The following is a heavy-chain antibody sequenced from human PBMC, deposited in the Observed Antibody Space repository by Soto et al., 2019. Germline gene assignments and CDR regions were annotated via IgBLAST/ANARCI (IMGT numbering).Heavy chain of an antibody. CDR2: ISSSSSTI. V-gene: IGHV3-48*01. CDR1: GFTFSSYS. CDR3: ARESGAGSSTVTLNWFDP. J-gene: IGHJ5*02. Sequence: EVQLVESGGGLVQPGGSLRLSCAASGFTFSSYSMNWVRQAPGKGLEWVSYISSSSSTIYYADSVKGRFTISRDNAKNSLYLQMNSRRAEDTAVYYCARESGAGSSTVTLNWFDPWGQGTLVTVSS. D-gene: IGHD4-17*01.